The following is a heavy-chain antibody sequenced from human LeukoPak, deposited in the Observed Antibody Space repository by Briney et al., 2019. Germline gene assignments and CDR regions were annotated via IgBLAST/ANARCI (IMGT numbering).Heavy chain of an antibody. CDR2: IYTSGST. Sequence: SVTLSLTCTVSGGSISSYYWSWIRQPPGKGLEWIGYIYTSGSTNYNPSLKSRVTISVDTSKNQFSLKLSSVTAADTAVYYCARHLYYYDSSGYLDAYFDYWGQGTLVTVSS. CDR3: ARHLYYYDSSGYLDAYFDY. V-gene: IGHV4-4*09. CDR1: GGSISSYY. J-gene: IGHJ4*02. D-gene: IGHD3-22*01.